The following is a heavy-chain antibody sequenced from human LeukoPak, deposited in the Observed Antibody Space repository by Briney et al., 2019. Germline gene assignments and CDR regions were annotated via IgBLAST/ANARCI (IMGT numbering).Heavy chain of an antibody. V-gene: IGHV1-18*01. CDR3: ARRYCSGGSCYSFGVFYYYYYMDV. D-gene: IGHD2-15*01. CDR2: ISAYNGNT. J-gene: IGHJ6*03. CDR1: GYTFTSYD. Sequence: ASVKVSCKASGYTFTSYDIGWVRQAPGQGLEWMGWISAYNGNTNYAQKLQGRVTMTTDTSTSTAYMELRSLRSDDTAVYYCARRYCSGGSCYSFGVFYYYYYMDVWGRGTTVTVSS.